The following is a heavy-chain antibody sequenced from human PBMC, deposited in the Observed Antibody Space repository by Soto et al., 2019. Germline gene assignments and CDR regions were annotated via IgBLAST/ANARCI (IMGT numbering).Heavy chain of an antibody. CDR3: ATVQGYSYGLNP. CDR1: GFTFSDYY. CDR2: ISSSSSYT. V-gene: IGHV3-11*06. D-gene: IGHD5-18*01. J-gene: IGHJ5*02. Sequence: GGSLRLSCAASGFTFSDYYMSWIRQAPGKGLEWVSYISSSSSYTNYADSVKGRFTISRDNAKNSLYLQMNSLRAEDTAVYYCATVQGYSYGLNPWRQGTLVTVSS.